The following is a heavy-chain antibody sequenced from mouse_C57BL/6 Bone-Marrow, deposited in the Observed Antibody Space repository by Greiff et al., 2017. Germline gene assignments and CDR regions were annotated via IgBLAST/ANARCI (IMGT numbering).Heavy chain of an antibody. V-gene: IGHV2-5*01. CDR3: AKKGDYGSNYAMDY. D-gene: IGHD1-1*01. CDR2: IWRGGST. Sequence: VKLMESGPGLVQPSQSLSITCTVSGFSLTSYGVHWVRQSPGKGLEWLGVIWRGGSTDYNAAFMSRLSITKDNSKSQVFFKMNSLQADDTAIYYCAKKGDYGSNYAMDYWGQGTSVTVSS. CDR1: GFSLTSYG. J-gene: IGHJ4*01.